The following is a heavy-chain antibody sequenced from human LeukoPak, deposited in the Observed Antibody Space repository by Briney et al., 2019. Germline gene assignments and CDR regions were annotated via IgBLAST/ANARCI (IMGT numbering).Heavy chain of an antibody. V-gene: IGHV3-23*01. Sequence: GGSLRLSCAASGFTFSSYAMSWVRQAPGKGLEWVSAISGSGGSTYYADSVKGRFTISRDNSKNTLYLQMNSLRAEDTAVYYCARPSEGTIFDYYMDVWGKGTTVTVSS. CDR2: ISGSGGST. J-gene: IGHJ6*03. CDR3: ARPSEGTIFDYYMDV. CDR1: GFTFSSYA. D-gene: IGHD3-3*01.